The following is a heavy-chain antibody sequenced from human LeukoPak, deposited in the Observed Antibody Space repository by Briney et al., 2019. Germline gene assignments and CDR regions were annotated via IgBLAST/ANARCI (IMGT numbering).Heavy chain of an antibody. CDR2: VYYSGST. CDR1: GGSVSNYY. D-gene: IGHD1-14*01. Sequence: SETLSLTCTVSGGSVSNYYWSWIRQPPGKGLEYIGHVYYSGSTDYNPSLKSRLAISVDNSMNQFSLKLSSVSAADTAVYYCATIPGITDGQVDYWGQGTLVTVSS. CDR3: ATIPGITDGQVDY. J-gene: IGHJ4*02. V-gene: IGHV4-59*08.